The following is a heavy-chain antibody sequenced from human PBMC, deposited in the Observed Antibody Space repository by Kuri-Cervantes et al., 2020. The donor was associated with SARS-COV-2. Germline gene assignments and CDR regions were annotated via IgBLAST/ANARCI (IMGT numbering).Heavy chain of an antibody. D-gene: IGHD4-23*01. J-gene: IGHJ6*02. CDR1: GFTFSSYA. V-gene: IGHV3-30*04. CDR2: ISYDGSNK. CDR3: ARSLYGGTSWYYGMDV. Sequence: GGSLRLSCAASGFTFSSYAMHWVRQAPGKGLEWVAVISYDGSNKYHADSVKGRFTISRDNSKNTLYLQMNSLRAEDTAVYYCARSLYGGTSWYYGMDVWGQGTTVTVSS.